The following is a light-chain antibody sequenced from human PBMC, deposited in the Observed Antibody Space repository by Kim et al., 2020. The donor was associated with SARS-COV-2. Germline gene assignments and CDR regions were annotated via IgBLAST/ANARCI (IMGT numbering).Light chain of an antibody. CDR3: HKYNSVPRT. Sequence: DIQMTQSPSFLSASVGDRLTITCRATQGISNYLAWYQQKPGKVPKLLIYGASTLHSGVPSRFSGSGSGTDFTLTISSLLPEDVATYYCHKYNSVPRTFGQETKVDIK. CDR2: GAS. CDR1: QGISNY. V-gene: IGKV1-27*01. J-gene: IGKJ1*01.